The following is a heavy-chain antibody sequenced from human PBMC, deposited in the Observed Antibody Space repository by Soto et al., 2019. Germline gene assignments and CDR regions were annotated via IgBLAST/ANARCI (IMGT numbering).Heavy chain of an antibody. CDR3: ARHGHWVYYDNSDYYYYGMDV. D-gene: IGHD3-22*01. Sequence: PGESLKISCKGSGYSFTIYWIGWVRQMPGKGLEWMGIIYPGDSDTRYSPSFQDQVTISADKSISTAYLQWSSLKASDTAMYYCARHGHWVYYDNSDYYYYGMDVWGQGTTVTVSS. J-gene: IGHJ6*02. V-gene: IGHV5-51*01. CDR2: IYPGDSDT. CDR1: GYSFTIYW.